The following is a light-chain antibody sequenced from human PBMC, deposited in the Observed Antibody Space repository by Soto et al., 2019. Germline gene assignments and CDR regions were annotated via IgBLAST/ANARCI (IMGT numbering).Light chain of an antibody. J-gene: IGLJ1*01. CDR3: QVWDSSSESNV. CDR2: DDR. CDR1: NIGSKP. V-gene: IGLV3-21*02. Sequence: SNELTQPPSVSVAPGQTARITCRGDNIGSKPVHWFQQKPGQAPVLVVYDDRDRPSGIPERFSGSNSGNTATLTVSRVEAGDEADYYCQVWDSSSESNVCGTGTKVTVL.